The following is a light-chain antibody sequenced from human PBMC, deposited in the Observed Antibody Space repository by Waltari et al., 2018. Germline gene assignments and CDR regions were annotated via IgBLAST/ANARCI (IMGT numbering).Light chain of an antibody. CDR2: WVS. J-gene: IGKJ4*01. CDR3: QQYYSGLT. V-gene: IGKV4-1*01. CDR1: QTILYNSNNKNY. Sequence: DIVMTQSPDSLSLSLGDRATINCKSSQTILYNSNNKNYLSWYQQKPGQPPKLLIYWVSTPDSGVPARFNCCGSGRDFPLAISSLQAEDVAVYYCQQYYSGLTFGGGARVEIK.